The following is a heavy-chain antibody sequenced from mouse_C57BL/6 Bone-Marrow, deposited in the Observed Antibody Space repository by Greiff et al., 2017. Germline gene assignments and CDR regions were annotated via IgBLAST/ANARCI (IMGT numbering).Heavy chain of an antibody. V-gene: IGHV2-2*01. CDR1: GFSFTSYG. J-gene: IGHJ2*01. CDR3: ARNAARFLDY. Sequence: VQRVESGPGLVQPSQSLSITCTVSGFSFTSYGVHWVRQSPGKGLEWLGVIWTGGSTDYNAAFITRLSISKDNSKCQVFFKKNSLQAYDTAIYYCARNAARFLDYWGQGTTLTVSS. CDR2: IWTGGST.